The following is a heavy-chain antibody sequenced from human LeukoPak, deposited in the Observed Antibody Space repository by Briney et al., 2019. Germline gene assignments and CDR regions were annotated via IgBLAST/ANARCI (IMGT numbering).Heavy chain of an antibody. CDR1: GFTFDDYA. V-gene: IGHV3-9*01. CDR2: ISWNSGSI. J-gene: IGHJ4*02. D-gene: IGHD5-18*01. CDR3: AKDSSYGEFYYFDY. Sequence: QPGRSLRLSCAASGFTFDDYAMHWVRQAPGKGLEWVSGISWNSGSIGYADSVKGRFTISRDNAKNSLYLQMNSLRAEDTALYYCAKDSSYGEFYYFDYWGQGTLVTVSS.